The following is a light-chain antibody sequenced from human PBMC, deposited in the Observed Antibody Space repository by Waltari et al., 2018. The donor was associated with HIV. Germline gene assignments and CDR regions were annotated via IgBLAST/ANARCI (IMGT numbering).Light chain of an antibody. CDR1: QSLSSN. J-gene: IGKJ2*01. V-gene: IGKV3-15*01. Sequence: EIVIPQSPVTLTVSRGDIATVACRHSQSLSSNLAWYQQHACQAPRLLIYGASTRATGIPARFSGSGSGTEFTLTISSLQSEDCAVYYCQHYNNWPPYTFGQGTKLEIK. CDR3: QHYNNWPPYT. CDR2: GAS.